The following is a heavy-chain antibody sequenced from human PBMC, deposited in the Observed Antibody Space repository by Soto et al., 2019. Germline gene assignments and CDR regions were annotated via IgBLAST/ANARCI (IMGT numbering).Heavy chain of an antibody. Sequence: SEALSVTCSFSGGSISSYYWSWIRQPAGKGLEWIGRIYTSGSTNYNPSLKSRVTMSVDMSKNQFSLKLSSVTAADTAVYYCERVIVGATSDTGFDYWGQGTLVTVYS. CDR2: IYTSGST. J-gene: IGHJ4*02. CDR3: ERVIVGATSDTGFDY. CDR1: GGSISSYY. D-gene: IGHD1-26*01. V-gene: IGHV4-4*07.